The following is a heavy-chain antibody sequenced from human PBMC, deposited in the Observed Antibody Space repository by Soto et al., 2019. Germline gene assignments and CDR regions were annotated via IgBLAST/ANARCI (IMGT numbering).Heavy chain of an antibody. CDR2: IYPGDSDT. J-gene: IGHJ3*02. V-gene: IGHV5-51*01. CDR1: GYSFTSYW. CDR3: AIRGNMITFGGVIPSAFDI. D-gene: IGHD3-16*02. Sequence: GESLKISCKGSGYSFTSYWIGWVRQMPGKGLEWMGIIYPGDSDTRYSPSFQGQVTISADKSISTAYLQWSSLKASDTAMYYCAIRGNMITFGGVIPSAFDIWGQGTMVTVSS.